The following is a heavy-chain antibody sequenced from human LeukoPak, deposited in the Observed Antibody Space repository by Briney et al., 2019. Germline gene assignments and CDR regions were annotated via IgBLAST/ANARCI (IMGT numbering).Heavy chain of an antibody. CDR3: ARGSGSSSATAFDP. V-gene: IGHV3-33*01. Sequence: GRSLTLSCAASGFLFSTYGMHWVRQAPGKGLEWVAVIWYDGSDKYYADSVKGRFTISRDNFKSTLYLQMNSLRADDTAVYYRARGSGSSSATAFDPWGQGTLVTVSS. CDR1: GFLFSTYG. CDR2: IWYDGSDK. D-gene: IGHD2-21*02. J-gene: IGHJ5*02.